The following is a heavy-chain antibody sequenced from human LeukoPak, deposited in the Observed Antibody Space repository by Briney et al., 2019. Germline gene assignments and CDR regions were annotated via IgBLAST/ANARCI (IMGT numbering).Heavy chain of an antibody. CDR2: IIPILGIA. J-gene: IGHJ4*02. D-gene: IGHD3-22*01. V-gene: IGHV1-69*04. Sequence: SVKVSCKASGYTFTSYGISWVRQAPGQGLEWMGRIIPILGIANYAQKFQGRVTITADKSTSTAYMELSSLRSEDTAVYYCAGSGYYHNFDYWGQGTLVTVSS. CDR3: AGSGYYHNFDY. CDR1: GYTFTSYG.